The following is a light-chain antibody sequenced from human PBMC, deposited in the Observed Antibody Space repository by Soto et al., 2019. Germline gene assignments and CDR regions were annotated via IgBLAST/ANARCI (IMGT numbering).Light chain of an antibody. V-gene: IGKV3-11*01. CDR1: QSVSSY. CDR3: QPRSNWTEG. J-gene: IGKJ5*01. Sequence: EIVLTQSPATLSLSPGERATLSFMASQSVSSYLAWYHQNPVQAPMLLIYYASNRATGIPAIFSVSGAGTDLTLTITSLEPEDFAVYYCQPRSNWTEGFGQGKRLEIK. CDR2: YAS.